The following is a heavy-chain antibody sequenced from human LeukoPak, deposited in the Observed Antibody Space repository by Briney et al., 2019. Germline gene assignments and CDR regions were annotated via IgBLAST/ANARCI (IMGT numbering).Heavy chain of an antibody. V-gene: IGHV3-23*01. D-gene: IGHD1-26*01. CDR2: IRGSGGTT. CDR1: GFTFSSFA. Sequence: GGSLRLSCAVSGFTFSSFAMSWVRQAPGKGLEWVSDIRGSGGTTSYADSVKGRFTISRDISRNILYLQMNSLRAEDTAVYYCAKLGATVGYSPIDYWGQGTLVTVSS. J-gene: IGHJ4*02. CDR3: AKLGATVGYSPIDY.